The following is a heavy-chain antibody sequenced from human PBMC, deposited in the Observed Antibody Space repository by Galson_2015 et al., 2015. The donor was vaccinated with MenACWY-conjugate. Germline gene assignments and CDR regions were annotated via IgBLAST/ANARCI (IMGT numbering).Heavy chain of an antibody. Sequence: SVKVSCKASGYTFSSYGVTWVRQAPGQGLEWMGWISAYNDNTNYAQKFQGRVTMTTDTSTSTAYMDLRRLRSDDTAVYYCAREGGYYGMDVWGQGTTVTVSS. CDR1: GYTFSSYG. J-gene: IGHJ6*02. CDR2: ISAYNDNT. D-gene: IGHD1-26*01. CDR3: AREGGYYGMDV. V-gene: IGHV1-18*01.